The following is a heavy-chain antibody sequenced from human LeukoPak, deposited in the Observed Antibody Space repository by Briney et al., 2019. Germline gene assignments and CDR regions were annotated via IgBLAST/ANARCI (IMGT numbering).Heavy chain of an antibody. CDR1: GGSFSGYY. J-gene: IGHJ4*02. D-gene: IGHD6-19*01. CDR2: INHSGST. V-gene: IGHV4-34*01. Sequence: SETLSLTCAVYGGSFSGYYWSWIRQPPGKGLEWIGEINHSGSTNYNPPLKSRVTISVDTSKNQFSLKLSSVTAADTAVYYCARVGVGAVAGIVDYWGQGTLVTVSS. CDR3: ARVGVGAVAGIVDY.